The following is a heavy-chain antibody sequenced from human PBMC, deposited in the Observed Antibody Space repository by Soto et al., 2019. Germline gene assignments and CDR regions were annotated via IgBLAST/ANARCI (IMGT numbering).Heavy chain of an antibody. J-gene: IGHJ4*02. CDR3: SGAESPDTAYFSLY. D-gene: IGHD1-26*01. CDR1: GFDFGDYY. V-gene: IGHV3-11*01. Sequence: QVQLVESGGGLVKPGGSLRLSCTASGFDFGDYYMSWIRQAPGKGLEWVSYIDSDDGTTYYTDSVKGRFTISRDNAKNSLYLQMNSLRVEDTALYYCSGAESPDTAYFSLYWGQGTPVTVSS. CDR2: IDSDDGTT.